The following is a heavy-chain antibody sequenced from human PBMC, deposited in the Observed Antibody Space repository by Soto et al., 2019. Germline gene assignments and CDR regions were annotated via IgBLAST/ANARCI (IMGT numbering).Heavy chain of an antibody. CDR1: GFTFSHYG. V-gene: IGHV3-33*01. Sequence: QVQLVESGGGVVQPGRSLKLSCAASGFTFSHYGMHWVRQAPGRGLEWVAVIFYDGSRKDYAASLKGRFSISRDNSKNTLYLQMNGLRVEDTAMYYFVREEIDNDVNWFDLWGQGTLGTVSA. J-gene: IGHJ5*02. CDR2: IFYDGSRK. CDR3: VREEIDNDVNWFDL. D-gene: IGHD1-1*01.